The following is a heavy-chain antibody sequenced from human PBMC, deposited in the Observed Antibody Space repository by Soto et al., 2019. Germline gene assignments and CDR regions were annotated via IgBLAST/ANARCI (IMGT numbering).Heavy chain of an antibody. Sequence: QVQLVESGGGVVQPGRSLRLSCAASGFTFSSYGMHWVRQAPGKGLEWVAVISYDGSNKYYADSVKGRFTISRDNSKNTLYLQMNSLRAEDTAVYYCAKGINPRYYYYYMDVWGKGTTVTVSS. J-gene: IGHJ6*03. V-gene: IGHV3-30*18. D-gene: IGHD1-20*01. CDR2: ISYDGSNK. CDR1: GFTFSSYG. CDR3: AKGINPRYYYYYMDV.